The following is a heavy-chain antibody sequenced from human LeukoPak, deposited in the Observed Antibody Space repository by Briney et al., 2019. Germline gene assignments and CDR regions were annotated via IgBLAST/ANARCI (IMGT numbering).Heavy chain of an antibody. V-gene: IGHV1-8*01. CDR2: MNPNSGNT. D-gene: IGHD3-10*01. J-gene: IGHJ6*02. Sequence: ASVKVSCKASGYTFTSYDINWVRQATGQGLEWMGWMNPNSGNTGYAQKFQGWVTMTRDTSISTAYMELSRLRSDDTAVYYCARAMVRGVIIAYGMDVWGQGTTVTVSS. CDR1: GYTFTSYD. CDR3: ARAMVRGVIIAYGMDV.